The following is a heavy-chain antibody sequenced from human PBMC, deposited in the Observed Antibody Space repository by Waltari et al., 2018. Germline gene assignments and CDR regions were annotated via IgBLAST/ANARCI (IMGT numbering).Heavy chain of an antibody. CDR3: ATAKQWLAIFFDY. CDR1: GYTLIELS. J-gene: IGHJ4*02. CDR2: FDPEDGET. Sequence: QVQLVQSGAEAKKPGASVKVSCQVSGYTLIELSMHWVRQAPGKRHEWMGGFDPEDGETIYAQKFEGRVTMTEDTSTDTAYMELSSLRSEDTAVYYCATAKQWLAIFFDYWGQGALVTVSS. D-gene: IGHD6-19*01. V-gene: IGHV1-24*01.